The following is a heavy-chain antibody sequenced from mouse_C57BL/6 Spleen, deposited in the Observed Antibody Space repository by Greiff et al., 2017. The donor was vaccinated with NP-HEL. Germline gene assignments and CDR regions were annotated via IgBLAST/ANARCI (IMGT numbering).Heavy chain of an antibody. D-gene: IGHD1-1*01. CDR1: GYSFTGYY. CDR3: ARRDTPYYYGSSYGYFDV. V-gene: IGHV1-42*01. J-gene: IGHJ1*03. CDR2: INPSTGGT. Sequence: VQLKQSGPELVKPGASVKISCKASGYSFTGYYMNWVKQSPEKSLEWIGEINPSTGGTTYNQKFKAKATLTVDKSSSTAYMQLKSLTSEDSAVYYCARRDTPYYYGSSYGYFDVWGTGTTVTVSS.